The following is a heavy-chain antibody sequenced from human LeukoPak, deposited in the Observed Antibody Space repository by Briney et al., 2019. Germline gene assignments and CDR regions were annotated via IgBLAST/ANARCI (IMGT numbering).Heavy chain of an antibody. CDR1: GGSISSSSYY. CDR2: IYYSGKS. D-gene: IGHD3-10*01. J-gene: IGHJ5*02. V-gene: IGHV4-39*07. Sequence: SETLSLTCTVSGGSISSSSYYWGWIRQPPGKGLEWIASIYYSGKSYYNPSLKSRVTISVDTSKNQFSLKLSSVTAADTAVYFCARIWGVLNWLDPWGQGTLVSVSS. CDR3: ARIWGVLNWLDP.